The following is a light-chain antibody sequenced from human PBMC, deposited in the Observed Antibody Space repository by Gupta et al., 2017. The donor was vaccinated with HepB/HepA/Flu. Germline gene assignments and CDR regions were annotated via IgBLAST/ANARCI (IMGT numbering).Light chain of an antibody. CDR3: QQYDNWPLT. CDR2: GAS. CDR1: QSVITN. V-gene: IGKV3-15*01. J-gene: IGKJ4*02. Sequence: DIVMTQSPATLSVSPGERATLTCRASQSVITNLAWYQQKPGQAPRLLIDGASTRATGIPARFSSSGSGTEFTPPISSRQPEDFAVYYCQQYDNWPLTFGGGTKVEIK.